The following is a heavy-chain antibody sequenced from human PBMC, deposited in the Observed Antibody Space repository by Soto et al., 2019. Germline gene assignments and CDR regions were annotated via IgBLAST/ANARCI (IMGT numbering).Heavy chain of an antibody. CDR1: GFTFSGSA. J-gene: IGHJ4*02. CDR3: TSSYYYDSSGYCFDY. CDR2: IRSKANSYAT. Sequence: GGSLRLSCAASGFTFSGSAMHWVRQASGKGLEWVGRIRSKANSYATAYAASVKGRFTISRDDSKNTAYLQMNSLKTEDTAVYYCTSSYYYDSSGYCFDYWGQGTLVTVSS. D-gene: IGHD3-22*01. V-gene: IGHV3-73*01.